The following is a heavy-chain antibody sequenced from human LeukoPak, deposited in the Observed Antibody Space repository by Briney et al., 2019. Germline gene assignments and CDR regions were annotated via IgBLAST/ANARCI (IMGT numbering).Heavy chain of an antibody. CDR1: GGSISSYY. J-gene: IGHJ3*02. CDR2: INHSGST. D-gene: IGHD1-26*01. Sequence: PSETLSLTCTVSGGSISSYYWSWIRQPPGKGLEWIGEINHSGSTNYNPSLKSRVTISVDTSKNQFSLKLSSVTAADTAVYYCARDEWELHAFDIWGQGTMVTVSS. CDR3: ARDEWELHAFDI. V-gene: IGHV4-34*01.